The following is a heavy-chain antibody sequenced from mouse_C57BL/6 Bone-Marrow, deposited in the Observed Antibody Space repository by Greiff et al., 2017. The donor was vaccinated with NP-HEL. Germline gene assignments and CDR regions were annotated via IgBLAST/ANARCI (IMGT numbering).Heavy chain of an antibody. D-gene: IGHD3-1*01. J-gene: IGHJ4*01. V-gene: IGHV5-12*01. CDR1: GFTFSDYY. Sequence: EVQLVESGGGLVQPGGSLKLSCAASGFTFSDYYMYWVRQTPEKRLEWVAYISNGGGSTYYPDTVKGRFTISRDNAKNTLYLQMSRLKSEDTAMYYCARRRAHYYAMDYWGQGTSVTVSS. CDR3: ARRRAHYYAMDY. CDR2: ISNGGGST.